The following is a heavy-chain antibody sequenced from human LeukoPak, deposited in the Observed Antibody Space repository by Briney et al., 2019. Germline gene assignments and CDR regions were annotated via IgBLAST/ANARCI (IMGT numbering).Heavy chain of an antibody. J-gene: IGHJ4*02. CDR2: VYTSGST. V-gene: IGHV4-4*07. Sequence: SETPSLTCTVSGGSISSYYWSWIRQPAGKGLEWIGRVYTSGSTNYNPSLKSRVTMSVDTSKNLFSLNLTSVTAADTAVYYCAREATVSRYFDYWGQGTLVTVSS. D-gene: IGHD4-11*01. CDR3: AREATVSRYFDY. CDR1: GGSISSYY.